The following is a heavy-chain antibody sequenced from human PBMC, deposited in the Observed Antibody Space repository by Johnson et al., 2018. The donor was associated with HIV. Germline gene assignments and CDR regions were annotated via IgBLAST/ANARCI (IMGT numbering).Heavy chain of an antibody. D-gene: IGHD4-11*01. CDR2: ISYDGSNK. Sequence: QVLLVESGGGVVQPGGSLRLSCAASGFTFSSYWMSWVRQAPGKGLEWVAVISYDGSNKYYADSVKGRFTISRDNSKNTLYLQMNSLRAEDTAVYYCARNEYSNYGGRDAFDIWGQGTMVTVPS. CDR1: GFTFSSYW. J-gene: IGHJ3*02. V-gene: IGHV3-30*03. CDR3: ARNEYSNYGGRDAFDI.